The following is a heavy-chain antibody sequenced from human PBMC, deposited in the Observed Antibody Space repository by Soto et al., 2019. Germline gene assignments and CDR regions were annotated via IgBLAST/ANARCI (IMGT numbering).Heavy chain of an antibody. CDR3: VREDDGGDRDYYGLDV. V-gene: IGHV4-30-4*01. J-gene: IGHJ6*02. D-gene: IGHD2-21*02. Sequence: QVQLQESGPGLVRPSQTLTLTCNVSGGSISSDHYHWTWIRQPPGKGLEWIGYIHYSGSVHYNPSLQSRVTMSVDTSKTLFSLKLSSVTAADTAVYFCVREDDGGDRDYYGLDVWGQGTTVTVSS. CDR1: GGSISSDHYH. CDR2: IHYSGSV.